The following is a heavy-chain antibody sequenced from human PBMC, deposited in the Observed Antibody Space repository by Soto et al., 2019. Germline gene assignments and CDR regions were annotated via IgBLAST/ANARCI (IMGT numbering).Heavy chain of an antibody. CDR2: IYHSGST. CDR3: ARAAVGAVHI. Sequence: SETLSLTCAVSGGSIISGGYSLIWIRQPPGKGLEWIGYIYHSGSTYYNPSLKSRVTISVDRSKNQFSLKLSSVTAADTAVYYCARAAVGAVHIWGQGTMVTVSS. V-gene: IGHV4-30-2*01. D-gene: IGHD1-26*01. J-gene: IGHJ3*02. CDR1: GGSIISGGYS.